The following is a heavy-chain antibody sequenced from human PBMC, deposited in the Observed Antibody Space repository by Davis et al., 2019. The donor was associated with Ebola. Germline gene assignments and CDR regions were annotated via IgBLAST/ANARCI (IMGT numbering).Heavy chain of an antibody. CDR3: ARGATDFDY. CDR2: ISSDSDYI. Sequence: GESLKISCAASGFTFSSYAMSWVRQAPGKGLEWVSSISSDSDYIYYADSAKGRFTISRDNAKNSLYLQMNSLRAEDTAVYYCARGATDFDYWGQGTLVTVSS. D-gene: IGHD1-26*01. CDR1: GFTFSSYA. V-gene: IGHV3-21*01. J-gene: IGHJ4*02.